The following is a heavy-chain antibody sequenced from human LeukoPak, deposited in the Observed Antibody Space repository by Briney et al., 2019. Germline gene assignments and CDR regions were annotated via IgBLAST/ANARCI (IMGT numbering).Heavy chain of an antibody. CDR1: GFTFSSYS. CDR3: ARGPNSNWSGLDF. Sequence: GGSLRLSCAASGFTFSSYSMNWVRQAPGKGLEWVSYISSSSSTIYYADSVKGRFTVSRDNAKNTLYLQVNNLRAEDTAVYYCARGPNSNWSGLDFWGQGTLLTVSS. D-gene: IGHD6-6*01. V-gene: IGHV3-48*04. CDR2: ISSSSSTI. J-gene: IGHJ4*02.